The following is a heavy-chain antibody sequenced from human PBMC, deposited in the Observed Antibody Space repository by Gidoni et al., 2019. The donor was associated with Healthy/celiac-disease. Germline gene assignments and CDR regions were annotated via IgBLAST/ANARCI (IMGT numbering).Heavy chain of an antibody. D-gene: IGHD2-2*02. CDR1: GYTFTGYY. Sequence: QVQLVQAGAAVTKPGASVKVSCKSSGYTFTGYYMHWVRQALGQGLEWMGRINPNIGGTNYAQKFQGRVTMTRDTSISTAYMELSRLRSDDTAVYYCAKLPFVCSSTSCYRKEPFDYWGQGTLVTVSS. CDR3: AKLPFVCSSTSCYRKEPFDY. V-gene: IGHV1-2*06. J-gene: IGHJ4*02. CDR2: INPNIGGT.